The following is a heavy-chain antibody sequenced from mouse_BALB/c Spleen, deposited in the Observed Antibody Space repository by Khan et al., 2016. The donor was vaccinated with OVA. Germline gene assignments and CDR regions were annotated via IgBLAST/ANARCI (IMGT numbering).Heavy chain of an antibody. V-gene: IGHV3-2*02. Sequence: EVQLQESGPGLVKPSQSLSLTCTVTGYSITTDYAWNWIRQFPGNKLEWMGYISYSGITRYTPSLKSRISITRDTSKNQFFLQLNSVTTEDTATYYCARGNYYGYYFDYWGQGTTLTVSS. CDR3: ARGNYYGYYFDY. CDR1: GYSITTDYA. CDR2: ISYSGIT. J-gene: IGHJ2*01. D-gene: IGHD1-1*01.